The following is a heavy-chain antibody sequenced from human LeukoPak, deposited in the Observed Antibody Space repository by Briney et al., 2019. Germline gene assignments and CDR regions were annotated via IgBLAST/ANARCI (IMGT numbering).Heavy chain of an antibody. CDR3: ARDPLDDIPEDY. J-gene: IGHJ4*02. D-gene: IGHD1-14*01. Sequence: PGGSLRLSCAASGFPFSSYCMHWVRQAPGKGLVWVSRINSDGSRTSYADSVKGRFTISRDNAKNTLYLQMNSLRAEDTAVYYCARDPLDDIPEDYWGQGTLVTVSS. CDR2: INSDGSRT. CDR1: GFPFSSYC. V-gene: IGHV3-74*01.